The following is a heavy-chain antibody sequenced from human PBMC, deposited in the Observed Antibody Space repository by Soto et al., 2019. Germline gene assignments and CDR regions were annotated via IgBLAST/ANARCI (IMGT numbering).Heavy chain of an antibody. CDR1: GFTFSSYA. CDR2: ISYDGSNK. D-gene: IGHD4-17*01. V-gene: IGHV3-30*18. CDR3: AKEQHQYDYGDHYYYYYYMDV. J-gene: IGHJ6*03. Sequence: GGSLRLSCAASGFTFSSYAMSWVRQAPGKGLEWVAVISYDGSNKYYADSVKGRFTISRDNSKNTLYLQMNSLRAEDTAVYYCAKEQHQYDYGDHYYYYYYMDVWGKGTTVTVSS.